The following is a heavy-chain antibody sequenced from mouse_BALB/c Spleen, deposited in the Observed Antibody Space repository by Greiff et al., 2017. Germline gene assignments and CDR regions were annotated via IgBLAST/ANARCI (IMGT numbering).Heavy chain of an antibody. CDR3: ARYGPYAMDY. CDR1: GYTFTDYA. D-gene: IGHD1-1*02. J-gene: IGHJ4*01. Sequence: QVQLQQSGAELVRPGVSVKISCKGSGYTFTDYAMHWVKQSHAKSLEWIGVISTYYGEASYNQKFKGKATMTVDKSSSTAYMELARLTSEDSAIYYCARYGPYAMDYWGQGTSVTVSS. CDR2: ISTYYGEA. V-gene: IGHV1S137*01.